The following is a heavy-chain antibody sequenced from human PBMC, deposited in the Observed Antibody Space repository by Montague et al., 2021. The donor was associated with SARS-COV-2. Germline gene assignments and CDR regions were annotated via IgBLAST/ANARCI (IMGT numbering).Heavy chain of an antibody. CDR3: VRVYYGGNSAFDY. CDR2: IDWDDDK. J-gene: IGHJ4*02. CDR1: GFSLSTSGMC. Sequence: PALVKPTQTLTLTCTFSGFSLSTSGMCVSWIRQPPGKALEWLARIDWDDDKYYSTSLKTRPTISKDTSKNQVVLTMTNMDPVDTATYYCVRVYYGGNSAFDYWGQGTLVTVSS. D-gene: IGHD4-23*01. V-gene: IGHV2-70*11.